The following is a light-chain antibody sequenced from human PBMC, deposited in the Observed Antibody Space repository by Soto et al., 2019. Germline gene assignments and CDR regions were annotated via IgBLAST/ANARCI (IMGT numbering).Light chain of an antibody. CDR1: QSVSNNY. CDR2: AAS. CDR3: QQSYSTRT. V-gene: IGKV3-20*01. J-gene: IGKJ1*01. Sequence: EIVLTQSPGTLSLSPGERATLSCRASQSVSNNYLAWYQQKPGQAPRILIYAASSRATGIPDRFSGSGSGTDFTLTISRLQPEDFATYYCQQSYSTRTFGQGTKVDIK.